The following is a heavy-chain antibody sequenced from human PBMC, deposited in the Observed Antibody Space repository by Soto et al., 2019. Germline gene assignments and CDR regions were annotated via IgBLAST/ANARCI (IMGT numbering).Heavy chain of an antibody. CDR2: MIPIFGTA. V-gene: IGHV1-69*01. J-gene: IGHJ4*02. CDR1: GGIFSSYA. D-gene: IGHD3-22*01. CDR3: ARGGSGYVWFNDF. Sequence: QEQLVQSGAEVKKPGSSVKVSCKASGGIFSSYAISWVRQAPGQGLEWMGGMIPIFGTANYAQKFQGRVTIIADESTNTAYKDLSCLKSEDTAIYYCARGGSGYVWFNDFWGQGTLVTVSS.